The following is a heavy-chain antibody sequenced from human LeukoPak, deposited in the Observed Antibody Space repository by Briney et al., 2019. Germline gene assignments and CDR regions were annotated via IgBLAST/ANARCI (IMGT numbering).Heavy chain of an antibody. CDR2: INYSGRT. CDR1: VGSNSAYY. J-gene: IGHJ4*02. D-gene: IGHD6-13*01. V-gene: IGHV4-59*08. CDR3: ARTISGWYYFDY. Sequence: ASETLSLTCSVPVGSNSAYYWSWIRQPPGKGLEWIGYINYSGRTDYNPSLKGRVTISVDTSKNQFSLKLSSVTAADTAVFYCARTISGWYYFDYWGQGTLVTVSS.